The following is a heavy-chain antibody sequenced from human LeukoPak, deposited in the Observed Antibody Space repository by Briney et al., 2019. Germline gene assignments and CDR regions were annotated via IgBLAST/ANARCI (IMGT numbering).Heavy chain of an antibody. Sequence: PSETLSLTCDVSGGSLNNNYWGWIRQPPGEGLEWIGYIYYNGETKYNPSLESRVTMSVDLSVNQFSLRLNSVTDMDTAIYYCARYSRRGDYMLDYWGQGTLVTVSS. CDR2: IYYNGET. CDR1: GGSLNNNY. V-gene: IGHV4-59*12. D-gene: IGHD4-17*01. J-gene: IGHJ4*02. CDR3: ARYSRRGDYMLDY.